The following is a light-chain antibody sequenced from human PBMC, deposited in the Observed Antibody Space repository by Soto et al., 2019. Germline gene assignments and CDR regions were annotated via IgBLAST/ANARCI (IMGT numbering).Light chain of an antibody. Sequence: QSALTQPASVSGSPGQSITISCTGASSDVGGFNFVSWYQQHPAKAPKLMIYEVTNRPSGVSNRFSGSKSGNTASLTISGLQAEDEADYYCSSYTIRSTVVFGGGTKLTVL. CDR3: SSYTIRSTVV. CDR2: EVT. J-gene: IGLJ2*01. V-gene: IGLV2-14*01. CDR1: SSDVGGFNF.